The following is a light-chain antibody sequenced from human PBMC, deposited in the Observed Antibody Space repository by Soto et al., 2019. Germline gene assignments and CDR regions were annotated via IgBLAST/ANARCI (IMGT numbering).Light chain of an antibody. CDR2: SDN. V-gene: IGLV1-44*01. J-gene: IGLJ2*01. CDR3: AAWDDGLSGVV. CDR1: TSNIGSNS. Sequence: QAVVTQPPSASGTPGQRVSISCSGSTSNIGSNSVTWYLQFPGTAPKLLIYSDNQRPSGVPDRFSGSKSGTSASLAISGLQSEDEANYYCAAWDDGLSGVVFGGGTKLTVL.